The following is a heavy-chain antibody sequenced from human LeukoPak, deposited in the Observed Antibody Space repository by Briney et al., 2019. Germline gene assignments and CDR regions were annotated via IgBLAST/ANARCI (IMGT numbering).Heavy chain of an antibody. CDR3: ARDGDYYDSSGYYQHDAFDI. J-gene: IGHJ3*02. Sequence: GGSLRLSCAASGFTFSSYAMSWVRQAPGKGLEWVSAISGSGGSTYYADSVKGRFTISRDNSKNTLYLQMNSLRAEDTAVYYCARDGDYYDSSGYYQHDAFDIWGQGTMVTVSS. CDR1: GFTFSSYA. CDR2: ISGSGGST. D-gene: IGHD3-22*01. V-gene: IGHV3-23*01.